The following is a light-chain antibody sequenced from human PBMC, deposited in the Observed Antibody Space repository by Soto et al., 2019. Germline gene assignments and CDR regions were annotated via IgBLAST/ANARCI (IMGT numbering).Light chain of an antibody. CDR3: ASYAGNSRYV. CDR2: EVN. CDR1: SSDVGGYDY. V-gene: IGLV2-8*01. J-gene: IGLJ1*01. Sequence: QSVLTQPPSASGSPGQSVTISCTGVSSDVGGYDYVLWYQQYPSKAPKLIIFEVNKRPSGVPDRFSGSKSGNTASLTVSGLQAEDEAVYYCASYAGNSRYVFGTGTRSPS.